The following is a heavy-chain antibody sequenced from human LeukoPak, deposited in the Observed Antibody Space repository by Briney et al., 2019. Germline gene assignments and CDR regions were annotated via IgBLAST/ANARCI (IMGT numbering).Heavy chain of an antibody. CDR2: INHSGST. J-gene: IGHJ4*02. CDR3: ARGLSPFDY. Sequence: PSETLSLTCAVYGGSFSGYYWSWIRQPPGKGLEWIGEINHSGSTSYNPSLKSRVTISVDTSKNQFSLKLSSVTAADTAVYYCARGLSPFDYWGQGTLVTVSS. D-gene: IGHD5/OR15-5a*01. CDR1: GGSFSGYY. V-gene: IGHV4-34*01.